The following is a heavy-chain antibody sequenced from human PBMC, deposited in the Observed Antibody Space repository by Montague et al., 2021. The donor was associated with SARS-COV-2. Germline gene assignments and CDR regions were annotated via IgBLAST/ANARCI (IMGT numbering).Heavy chain of an antibody. CDR3: ASPNFGRYTQHWYYFDF. D-gene: IGHD6-19*01. Sequence: SETLSLTCTVSGGSISSSSYYWGWIRQPPGKGLEWIGGIYYSGSTCYNPSLKSRVTISVDTSKNQFSLKLSSVTAADTAVYYCASPNFGRYTQHWYYFDFWGPGTLGTVS. CDR1: GGSISSSSYY. J-gene: IGHJ4*02. V-gene: IGHV4-39*01. CDR2: IYYSGST.